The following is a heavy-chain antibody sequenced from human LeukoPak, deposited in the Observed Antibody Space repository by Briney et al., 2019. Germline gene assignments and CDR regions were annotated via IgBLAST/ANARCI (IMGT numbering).Heavy chain of an antibody. CDR2: IIPIFGTA. J-gene: IGHJ5*02. CDR1: GGTFSSYA. D-gene: IGHD3-22*01. V-gene: IGHV1-69*13. Sequence: ASVKVSCKASGGTFSSYAISWVRQAPGQGLEWMGGIIPIFGTANYAQKFQGRVTITADESTSTAYMELSSLRSEDTAMYYCARGPEYYYDSWFDPWGQGTLVTVSS. CDR3: ARGPEYYYDSWFDP.